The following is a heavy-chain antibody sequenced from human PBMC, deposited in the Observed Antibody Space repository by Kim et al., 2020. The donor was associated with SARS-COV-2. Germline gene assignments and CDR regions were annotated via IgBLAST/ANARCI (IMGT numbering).Heavy chain of an antibody. V-gene: IGHV3-23*01. CDR3: ARSLSGSSDAFDI. J-gene: IGHJ3*02. D-gene: IGHD1-26*01. Sequence: ADSVKGRFTISRDNSKNTLYLQMNSLRAEDTAVYYCARSLSGSSDAFDIWGQGTMVTVSS.